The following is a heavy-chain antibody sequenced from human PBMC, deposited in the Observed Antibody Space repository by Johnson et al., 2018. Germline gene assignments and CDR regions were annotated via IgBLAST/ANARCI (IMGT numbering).Heavy chain of an antibody. Sequence: VQLVESGGGLVKXGGSRRLSCAASGFTFNYAWMNWVRQAPGKGLEWVGRIKTKAEGGTTEYAAPVKGRFTISRDDSKKTLYLQMSSLKTEDTAVYYCTTVSSSRNHYYYGMDVWGQGTTVTVSS. CDR3: TTVSSSRNHYYYGMDV. V-gene: IGHV3-15*01. CDR1: GFTFNYAW. J-gene: IGHJ6*02. CDR2: IKTKAEGGTT. D-gene: IGHD1-14*01.